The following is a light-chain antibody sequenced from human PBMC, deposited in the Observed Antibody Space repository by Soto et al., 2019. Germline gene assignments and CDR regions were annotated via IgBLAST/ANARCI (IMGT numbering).Light chain of an antibody. Sequence: EIVMTQSPATLSVSPGERVTLSCRASQSVSSKLAWYQQKPGQAPRLLIYDASTRATGIPARFSGSGSGTEFTLTISSLQSEDFAVCCCQQYNTWPPTFGQGTKVEIE. CDR3: QQYNTWPPT. CDR1: QSVSSK. CDR2: DAS. V-gene: IGKV3-15*01. J-gene: IGKJ1*01.